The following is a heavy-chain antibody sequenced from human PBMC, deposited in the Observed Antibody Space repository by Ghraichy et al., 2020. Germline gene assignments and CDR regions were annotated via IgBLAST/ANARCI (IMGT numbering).Heavy chain of an antibody. CDR2: IYYSGST. J-gene: IGHJ4*02. CDR3: ARVGSIAVTGRSFDY. Sequence: SQTLSLTCAVSGGSISSSSYYWGWIRQPPGKGLEWIGTIYYSGSTYYNPSLKSRVTISVDTSKNQFSLKLSSVTAADTAVYYCARVGSIAVTGRSFDYWGQGTLVTVSS. V-gene: IGHV4-39*01. CDR1: GGSISSSSYY. D-gene: IGHD6-19*01.